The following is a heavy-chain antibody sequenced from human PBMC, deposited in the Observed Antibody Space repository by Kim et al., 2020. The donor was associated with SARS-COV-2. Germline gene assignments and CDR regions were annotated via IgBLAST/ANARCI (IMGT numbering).Heavy chain of an antibody. CDR3: ARAGSSGWYYQVGRYYYGMDV. D-gene: IGHD6-19*01. Sequence: SVKVSCKASGGTFSSYAISWVRQAPGQGLEWMGGIIPIFGTTNYAQKFQGRVTITADESTSTAYMELSSLRSEDTAVYYCARAGSSGWYYQVGRYYYGMDVWGQGTTVTVSS. CDR2: IIPIFGTT. J-gene: IGHJ6*02. CDR1: GGTFSSYA. V-gene: IGHV1-69*13.